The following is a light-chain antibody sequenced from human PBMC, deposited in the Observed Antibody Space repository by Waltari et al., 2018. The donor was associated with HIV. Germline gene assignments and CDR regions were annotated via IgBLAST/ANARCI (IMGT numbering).Light chain of an antibody. CDR2: LNSDGSH. Sequence: QLVLTQSPSASASLGASVKLTCTLSSGHSSYVIALHQQQPKKGPRYWMKLNSDGSHFKGDGIPDRFSGSSSGAERYLTISSLQSEDEADYYCQTWGTGIVVFGGGTKLTVL. J-gene: IGLJ2*01. CDR1: SGHSSYV. V-gene: IGLV4-69*01. CDR3: QTWGTGIVV.